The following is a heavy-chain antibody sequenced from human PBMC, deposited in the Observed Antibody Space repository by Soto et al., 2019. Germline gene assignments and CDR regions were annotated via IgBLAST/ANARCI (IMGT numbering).Heavy chain of an antibody. D-gene: IGHD1-26*01. CDR2: IWHDGNNK. Sequence: QVQLVESGGGVVQPGRSLRLSCAASGFTFSNYGMHWVRQAPGKGQEWVAIIWHDGNNKYYADSVRGRFIISRDNSKNRLYLQMNSLRAEDTAVYYCASDLVGASDSYGLDVWGQGTPVTVSS. V-gene: IGHV3-33*01. CDR3: ASDLVGASDSYGLDV. CDR1: GFTFSNYG. J-gene: IGHJ6*02.